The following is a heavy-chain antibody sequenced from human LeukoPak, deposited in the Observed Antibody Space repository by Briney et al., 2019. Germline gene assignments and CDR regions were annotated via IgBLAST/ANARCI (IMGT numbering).Heavy chain of an antibody. Sequence: PGGSLRLSCTASGFTFADYSMNWVRQAPGKGLEWISSISGSSTYIYYADSVKGRFTISRDNSKNTLYLQMNSLRAEDTAVYYCARVTDKYCSSTSCYAGSYFDYWGQGTLVTVSS. V-gene: IGHV3-21*01. CDR1: GFTFADYS. D-gene: IGHD2-2*01. J-gene: IGHJ4*02. CDR2: ISGSSTYI. CDR3: ARVTDKYCSSTSCYAGSYFDY.